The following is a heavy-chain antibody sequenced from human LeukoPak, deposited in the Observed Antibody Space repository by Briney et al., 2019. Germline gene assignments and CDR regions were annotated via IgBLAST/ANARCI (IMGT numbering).Heavy chain of an antibody. Sequence: GGSLRLSCAASGFTFSSYSMNWVRQAPGKGLEWVSSISSSSSYIYYADSVKGRFTISRDNAKNSLYLQMNSLRAEDTAVYYCASSGDFGDPDAFDIWGQGTMVTVSS. V-gene: IGHV3-21*01. J-gene: IGHJ3*02. CDR1: GFTFSSYS. CDR2: ISSSSSYI. D-gene: IGHD1-26*01. CDR3: ASSGDFGDPDAFDI.